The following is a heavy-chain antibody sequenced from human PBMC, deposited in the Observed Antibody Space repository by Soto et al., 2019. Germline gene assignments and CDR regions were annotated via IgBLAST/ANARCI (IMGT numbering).Heavy chain of an antibody. CDR1: GGSINSGGYY. CDR3: ARQRGTRFADSSGYNFDY. D-gene: IGHD3-22*01. Sequence: SETLSLTCTVSGGSINSGGYYWSWIRQHPGKGLEWIGYIYYSGSTYYNPSLKSRVTISVDTSKNQFSLKVTSVTAADTAVYYCARQRGTRFADSSGYNFDYWGQGTLVTVSS. J-gene: IGHJ4*02. CDR2: IYYSGST. V-gene: IGHV4-31*03.